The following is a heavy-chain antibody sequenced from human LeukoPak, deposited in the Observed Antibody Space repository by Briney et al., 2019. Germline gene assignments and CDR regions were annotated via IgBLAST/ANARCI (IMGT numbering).Heavy chain of an antibody. J-gene: IGHJ6*03. D-gene: IGHD4-11*01. CDR3: AREEDYSNVPYYMDV. CDR1: GFTFSSYS. CDR2: ISSSSSYI. V-gene: IGHV3-21*01. Sequence: GGSLRLSCAASGFTFSSYSMNWVRQAPGKGLEWVSSISSSSSYIYYADSVKGRFTISRDNAKNSLYLQMNSLRAEDTAVYYCAREEDYSNVPYYMDVWGKRTTVTVSS.